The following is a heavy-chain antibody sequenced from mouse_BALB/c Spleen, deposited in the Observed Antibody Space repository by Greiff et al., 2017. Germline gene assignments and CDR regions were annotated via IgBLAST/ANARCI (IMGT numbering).Heavy chain of an antibody. D-gene: IGHD2-10*02. CDR2: ISSGGSYT. CDR1: GFTFSSYT. V-gene: IGHV5-6-4*01. J-gene: IGHJ4*01. CDR3: TRVYGNYSYAMDY. Sequence: EVKLVESGGGLVKPGGSLKLSCEASGFTFSSYTMSWVRQTPEKRLEWVATISSGGSYTYYPDSVKGRFTISRDNAKNTLYLQMSSLKSEDTAMYYCTRVYGNYSYAMDYWGQGTSLTVSS.